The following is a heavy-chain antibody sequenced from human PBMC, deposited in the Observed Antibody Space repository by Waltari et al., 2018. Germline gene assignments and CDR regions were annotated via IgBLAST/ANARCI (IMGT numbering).Heavy chain of an antibody. CDR3: ARQIAARFTFDV. J-gene: IGHJ3*01. V-gene: IGHV4-59*08. CDR2: VFHSGNT. CDR1: GDSISSNY. Sequence: QVQLQESGPGLVKPSETLSLTCTVSGDSISSNYWSWIRQPPGKGLEWIAYVFHSGNTNYNPSLRSRVTISIDTSKNQFSLKVTSVTAADTAVYYCARQIAARFTFDVWGQGTMVTVSS. D-gene: IGHD6-6*01.